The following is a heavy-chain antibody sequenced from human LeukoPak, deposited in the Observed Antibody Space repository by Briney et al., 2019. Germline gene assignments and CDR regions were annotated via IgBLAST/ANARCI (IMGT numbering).Heavy chain of an antibody. CDR1: GFTFSSYA. Sequence: GGSLKLSCSASGFTFSSYAMHWVRQAPGQGLEYVSGLSSNGGYTYYADSVKDRFIISRDNSKNTLYLQMSSLRAEDTAVYYCVKTYGMGSFSTWGQGTLVTVSS. CDR3: VKTYGMGSFST. CDR2: LSSNGGYT. D-gene: IGHD3-10*01. J-gene: IGHJ5*02. V-gene: IGHV3-64D*06.